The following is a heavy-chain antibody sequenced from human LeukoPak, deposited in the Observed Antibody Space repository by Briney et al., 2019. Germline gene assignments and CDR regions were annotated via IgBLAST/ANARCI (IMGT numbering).Heavy chain of an antibody. CDR3: ARVRQLVGIYYYYYYMDV. D-gene: IGHD6-6*01. J-gene: IGHJ6*03. CDR2: INHSGST. V-gene: IGHV4-34*01. CDR1: CGSFRGYY. Sequence: SETLSLTCAVYCGSFRGYYWSWIRQPPGKGLEWIREINHSGSTNYNPSLKSRVTISVDTSKNQFSLKLSSVTAADTAVYYCARVRQLVGIYYYYYYMDVWGKGTTVTVSS.